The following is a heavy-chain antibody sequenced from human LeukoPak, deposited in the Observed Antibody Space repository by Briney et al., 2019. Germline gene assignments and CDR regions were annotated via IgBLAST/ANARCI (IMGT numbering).Heavy chain of an antibody. CDR2: IYYSGST. D-gene: IGHD3-10*01. J-gene: IGHJ4*02. CDR3: ARFLLWFGGRYLDY. CDR1: GGSISSGDYY. Sequence: SETLSLTCTVSGGSISSGDYYWRWIRQPPGKGLEWIGYIYYSGSTYYNPSLKSRVTISVDTSKNQFSLKLSSVTAADTAVYYCARFLLWFGGRYLDYWGQGTLVTVSS. V-gene: IGHV4-30-4*01.